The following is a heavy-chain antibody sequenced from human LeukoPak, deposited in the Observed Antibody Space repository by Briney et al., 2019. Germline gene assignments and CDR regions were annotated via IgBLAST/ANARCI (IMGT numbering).Heavy chain of an antibody. J-gene: IGHJ5*02. CDR2: ISSSSSNI. CDR1: GFTFSNYN. CDR3: ARADYSSSSRFDP. D-gene: IGHD6-6*01. Sequence: PGGSLRLSCAASGFTFSNYNMNWVRQAPGKGLEWVSSISSSSSNIYYADSVKGRFTISRNNAKNSLFLQMNSLSAEDTAVYYCARADYSSSSRFDPWGQGTLVTVSS. V-gene: IGHV3-21*01.